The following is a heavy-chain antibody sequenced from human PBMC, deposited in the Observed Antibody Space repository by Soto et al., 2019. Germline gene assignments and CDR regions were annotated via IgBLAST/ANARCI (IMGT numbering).Heavy chain of an antibody. V-gene: IGHV6-1*01. Sequence: PSQTLSLTCAISGDSVSSHSAAWNWIRHSPERGLEWLGRTYYRSKRYSYYAPTVKSRITIKTETSKNQFSLQLHSVTPDDKTVNYGARGPWHLDSWGQGMLVTVSS. J-gene: IGHJ5*01. CDR3: ARGPWHLDS. CDR1: GDSVSSHSAA. CDR2: TYYRSKRYS.